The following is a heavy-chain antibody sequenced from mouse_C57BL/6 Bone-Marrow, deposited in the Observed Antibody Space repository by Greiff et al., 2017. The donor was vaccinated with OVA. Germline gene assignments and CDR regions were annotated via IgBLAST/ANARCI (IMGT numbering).Heavy chain of an antibody. CDR3: ARSSTVAPFDY. V-gene: IGHV1-81*01. CDR2: IYPRSGNT. CDR1: GYTFTSYG. D-gene: IGHD1-1*01. J-gene: IGHJ2*01. Sequence: QVQLKQSGPELARPGASVKLSCKASGYTFTSYGISWVKQRTGQGLEWIGEIYPRSGNTYYNEKFKGKATLTADKSSSTAYMELRSLTSEDSAVYFCARSSTVAPFDYWGQGTTLTVSS.